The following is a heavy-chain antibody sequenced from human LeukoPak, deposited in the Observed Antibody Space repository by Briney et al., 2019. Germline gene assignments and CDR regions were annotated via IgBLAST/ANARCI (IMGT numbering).Heavy chain of an antibody. V-gene: IGHV3-66*01. CDR1: GFTVSSNY. CDR2: IYSGGST. Sequence: GGSLRLSCAASGFTVSSNYMNWVRQAPGKGLEWVSVIYSGGSTYYADSVKGRFTISRDNSKNTLHLQMNSLRAEDTAVYYCARGISIAKNYGMDVWGQGTTVTVSS. D-gene: IGHD2-15*01. J-gene: IGHJ6*02. CDR3: ARGISIAKNYGMDV.